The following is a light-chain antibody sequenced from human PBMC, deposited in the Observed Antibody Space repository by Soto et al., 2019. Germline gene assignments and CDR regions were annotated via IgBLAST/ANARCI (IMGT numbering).Light chain of an antibody. CDR1: PSIGGS. J-gene: IGKJ1*01. Sequence: EIVLTQSPATLSLSPGERATLFCRASPSIGGSLAWYQQRPGQAPRLLIYEASNRPTGIPARFSGSGSGTDFTLTISSLEPEDFAVYYCQQRSNWPPTWTFGQGTKVDIK. CDR3: QQRSNWPPTWT. V-gene: IGKV3-11*01. CDR2: EAS.